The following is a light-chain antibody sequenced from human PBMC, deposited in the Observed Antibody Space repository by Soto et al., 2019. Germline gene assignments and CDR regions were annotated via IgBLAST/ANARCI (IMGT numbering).Light chain of an antibody. CDR3: QQRSNWPWT. J-gene: IGKJ1*01. V-gene: IGKV3-11*01. CDR1: QSISSY. Sequence: EIVLTQSPATLSLSPGERATLSCRASQSISSYLAWYQQKPGQAPRLLIYDASNRATGIPARFSGSGSGTDFTLTISSLEPEDSAVYYCQQRSNWPWTFGQGTKVAIK. CDR2: DAS.